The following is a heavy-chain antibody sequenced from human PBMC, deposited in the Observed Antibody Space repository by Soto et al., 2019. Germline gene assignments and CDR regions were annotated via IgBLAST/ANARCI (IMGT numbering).Heavy chain of an antibody. D-gene: IGHD3-22*01. CDR2: IIPILGIA. CDR3: ARDALRSGYYRTHNWFAP. V-gene: IGHV1-69*04. J-gene: IGHJ5*02. Sequence: SVKVSWKASGGTFSSYTISWVRQAPGQGLEWMGRIIPILGIANYAQKFQGRVTITADKSTSTAYMELRSLRSDDTAVYYCARDALRSGYYRTHNWFAPWGQGTLVTVSS. CDR1: GGTFSSYT.